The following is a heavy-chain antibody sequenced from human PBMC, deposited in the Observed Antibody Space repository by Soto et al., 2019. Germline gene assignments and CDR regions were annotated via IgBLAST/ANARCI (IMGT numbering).Heavy chain of an antibody. Sequence: SVKVSCKASGGTFSSYAISCVRQAPGQGLEWMGGIIPIFGTANYAQKFQGRVTITADESTSTAYMELSSLRSEDTAVYYCARSSLSLRAFDIWGQGTMVTVSS. CDR2: IIPIFGTA. V-gene: IGHV1-69*13. CDR3: ARSSLSLRAFDI. D-gene: IGHD3-16*02. CDR1: GGTFSSYA. J-gene: IGHJ3*02.